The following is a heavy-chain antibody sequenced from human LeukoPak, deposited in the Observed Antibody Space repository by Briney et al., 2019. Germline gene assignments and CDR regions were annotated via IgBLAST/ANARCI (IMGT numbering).Heavy chain of an antibody. V-gene: IGHV7-4-1*02. Sequence: ASVKVSCKASGYTFTSYAMNWVRQAPGQGLEWMGWINTNTGNPTYAQGFTGRSVFSLDTSVSPAYLQISSLKAEDSAVYYCAKNGLGPGVKTDWGQGTLVTVSS. D-gene: IGHD1-26*01. J-gene: IGHJ4*02. CDR3: AKNGLGPGVKTD. CDR1: GYTFTSYA. CDR2: INTNTGNP.